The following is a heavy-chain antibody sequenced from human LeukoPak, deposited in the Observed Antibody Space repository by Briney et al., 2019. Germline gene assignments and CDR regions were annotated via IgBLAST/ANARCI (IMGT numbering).Heavy chain of an antibody. V-gene: IGHV4-59*02. CDR1: SGSVSSYY. J-gene: IGHJ4*02. CDR3: ARGSSSNWYLLDY. Sequence: PSETLSLTCLVSSGSVSSYYWTWIRQSPGKGLEYIGYIYYSGSTNYNPSLKSRVTISVDTSKNQFSLNLTSVTAADTAVYYRARGSSSNWYLLDYWGPGTLVTVSS. CDR2: IYYSGST. D-gene: IGHD6-13*01.